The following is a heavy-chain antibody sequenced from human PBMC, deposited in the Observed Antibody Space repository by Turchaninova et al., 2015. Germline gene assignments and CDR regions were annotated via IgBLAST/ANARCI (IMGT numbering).Heavy chain of an antibody. V-gene: IGHV3-72*01. Sequence: EVRLVESGGGWVQPGGDLRLSCAAYGFTFSDHYMDWVRQAPGKGLEWVGRSRNKANSYTTEYAASVKGRFTISRDDSQNSVYLLMDSLKTEDTAVYFCARGDSSGWFNAFDIWGQGTMVTVSS. CDR2: SRNKANSYTT. CDR1: GFTFSDHY. D-gene: IGHD6-19*01. CDR3: ARGDSSGWFNAFDI. J-gene: IGHJ3*02.